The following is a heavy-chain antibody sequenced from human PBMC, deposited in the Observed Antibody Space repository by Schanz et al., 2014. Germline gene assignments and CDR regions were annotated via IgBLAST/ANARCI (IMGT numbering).Heavy chain of an antibody. V-gene: IGHV1-69*04. CDR2: IIPILGIA. CDR3: ASSGAGYSSSWDFDY. CDR1: GYTFTSYG. Sequence: QVQLVQSGAEVKKPGASVKVSCKASGYTFTSYGISWVRQAPGQGLEWMGRIIPILGIANYAQKFQGRVTITADRSTSTAYMDVSSLRSEDTAVYYCASSGAGYSSSWDFDYWGQGTLVTVSS. D-gene: IGHD6-13*01. J-gene: IGHJ4*02.